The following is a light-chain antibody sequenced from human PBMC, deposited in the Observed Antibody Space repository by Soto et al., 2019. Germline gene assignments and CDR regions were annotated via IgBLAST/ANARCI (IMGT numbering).Light chain of an antibody. Sequence: EIVMKQSPATLSVSPGQRSTLSCWASQSVSSNLSWYQQKPGHAPRLLIYGASTRATGIPARFSGSVSGTEFTPTISILQSEDFAVYYCQQYNNWPRTFGQGTTGDNK. CDR3: QQYNNWPRT. CDR1: QSVSSN. J-gene: IGKJ1*01. V-gene: IGKV3-15*01. CDR2: GAS.